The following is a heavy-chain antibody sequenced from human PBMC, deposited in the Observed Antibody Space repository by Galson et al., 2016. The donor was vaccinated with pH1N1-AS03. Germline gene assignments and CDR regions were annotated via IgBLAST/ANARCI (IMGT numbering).Heavy chain of an antibody. CDR1: GFTFSSYA. V-gene: IGHV3-23*01. CDR2: ISGSGIST. D-gene: IGHD3-3*01. J-gene: IGHJ5*02. Sequence: SLRLSCATSGFTFSSYAMFWVRRAPGKGLEWVSSISGSGISTYYADSVKGRFTISRDNSRNTVYLQMNSLRVEDTATYYCAKDQSHIIPLSGALSWGQGTLVTVSS. CDR3: AKDQSHIIPLSGALS.